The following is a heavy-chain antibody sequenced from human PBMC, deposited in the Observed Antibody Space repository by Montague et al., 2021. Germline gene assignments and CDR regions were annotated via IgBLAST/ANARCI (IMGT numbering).Heavy chain of an antibody. CDR2: IYHGTT. Sequence: SETLSLTCTVSGDSISSKYFWRWVRQPLGTGLEWIGEIYHGTTSYSPSLKGRLTVSMDTSKNQFSLKLSSVTAADTAIYYCAVGSESAWELLHHWGQGILVTASS. D-gene: IGHD1-26*01. V-gene: IGHV4-4*02. J-gene: IGHJ5*02. CDR3: AVGSESAWELLHH. CDR1: GDSISSKYF.